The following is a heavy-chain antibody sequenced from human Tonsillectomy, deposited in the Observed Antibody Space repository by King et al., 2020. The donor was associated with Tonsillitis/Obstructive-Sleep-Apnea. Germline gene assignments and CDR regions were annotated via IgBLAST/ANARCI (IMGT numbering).Heavy chain of an antibody. V-gene: IGHV3-30*04. CDR1: GFTFSSYA. CDR2: ISYDGSNK. CDR3: ARDQEDIVVVPAATKVNGVAFDI. D-gene: IGHD2-2*01. Sequence: VQLVESGGGVVQPGRSLRLSCAASGFTFSSYAMHWVRQAPGKGLEWVAVISYDGSNKYYADSVKGRFTISRDNSKNTLYLQMNSLRAEDTAVYYCARDQEDIVVVPAATKVNGVAFDIWGQGTMVTVSS. J-gene: IGHJ3*02.